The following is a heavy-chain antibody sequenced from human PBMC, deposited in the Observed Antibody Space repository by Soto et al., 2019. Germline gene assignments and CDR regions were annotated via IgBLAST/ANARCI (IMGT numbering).Heavy chain of an antibody. J-gene: IGHJ4*02. CDR2: IKPDGSAT. CDR3: ARAGYCGPGCYYYFDY. CDR1: GFPFGSYW. Sequence: GGSLRLSCAVSGFPFGSYWMNWVRLIPGKGLEWVAYIKPDGSATYYVDSVKGRFTISRDNAKNSLYLQMNSLRVEDTSVYYCARAGYCGPGCYYYFDYWGQGTLVTVSS. V-gene: IGHV3-7*01. D-gene: IGHD2-21*02.